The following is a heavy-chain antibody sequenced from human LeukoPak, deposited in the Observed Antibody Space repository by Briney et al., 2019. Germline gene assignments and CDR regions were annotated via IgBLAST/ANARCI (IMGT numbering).Heavy chain of an antibody. V-gene: IGHV1-18*01. Sequence: ASVKVSCKASGYTFTSYGISWVRQAPGQGLEWMGWISAHTGTTNYAQKFQGRVTMTIDTSTSTAFMELRSLRSDDTAVYYCARMARIWFGESWYNWFDPWGQGTLVTVSS. CDR3: ARMARIWFGESWYNWFDP. CDR1: GYTFTSYG. J-gene: IGHJ5*02. CDR2: ISAHTGTT. D-gene: IGHD3-10*01.